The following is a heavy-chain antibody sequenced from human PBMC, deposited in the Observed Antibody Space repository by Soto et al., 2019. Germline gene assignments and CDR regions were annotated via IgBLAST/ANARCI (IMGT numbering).Heavy chain of an antibody. V-gene: IGHV2-5*01. CDR1: GFSLTSSGEA. J-gene: IGHJ4*02. CDR2: IYWNDDK. Sequence: QITLTESGPTLVTPTQTLTLTCSFSGFSLTSSGEAVGWFRQPPGKAPEWLSLIYWNDDKRYSPSLRSRLIVTGDASKNQVVLTLADADAADSGTYYCAHRPTSTEDFYFDSWGQGTLVTVSS. CDR3: AHRPTSTEDFYFDS.